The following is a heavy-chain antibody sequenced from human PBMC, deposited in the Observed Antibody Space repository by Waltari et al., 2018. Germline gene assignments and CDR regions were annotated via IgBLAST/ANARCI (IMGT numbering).Heavy chain of an antibody. CDR2: IKQDGSEK. V-gene: IGHV3-7*01. CDR1: GFTFSSYW. J-gene: IGHJ4*02. CDR3: ASRGAPYGDYSLDY. Sequence: EVQLVESGGGLVQPGGSLRLSCAASGFTFSSYWMSWVRQAPGKGLEWVANIKQDGSEKYYVDSVKGRFTISRDNAKNSLYLQMNSLRAEDTAVYYCASRGAPYGDYSLDYWGQGTLVTVSS. D-gene: IGHD4-17*01.